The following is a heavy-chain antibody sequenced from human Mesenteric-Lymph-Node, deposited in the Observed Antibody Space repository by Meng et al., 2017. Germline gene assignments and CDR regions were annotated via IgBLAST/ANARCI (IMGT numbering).Heavy chain of an antibody. D-gene: IGHD3-22*01. CDR1: GFTFSSYW. J-gene: IGHJ3*02. Sequence: GGSLRLSCAASGFTFSSYWMSWVRQAPGKGLEWVANIKQDGSEKYYVDSVKGRFTISRDNAKNSLYLQMNSLRAEDTAVYYCAREKNPLITMIVGCAFDIWGQGTMVT. CDR2: IKQDGSEK. CDR3: AREKNPLITMIVGCAFDI. V-gene: IGHV3-7*01.